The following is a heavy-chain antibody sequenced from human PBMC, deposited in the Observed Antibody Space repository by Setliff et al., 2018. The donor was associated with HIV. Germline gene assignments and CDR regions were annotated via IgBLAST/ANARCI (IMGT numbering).Heavy chain of an antibody. CDR3: ASIELAAMVPVDY. CDR2: IIPIFNTA. CDR1: GGTFSLYA. D-gene: IGHD5-18*01. V-gene: IGHV1-69*13. J-gene: IGHJ4*02. Sequence: GASVKVSCKASGGTFSLYAINWVRQAPGQGLEWMGGIIPIFNTANYAQKFQGRVTITADGSTSTAYMELNSLRAEDTAVYYCASIELAAMVPVDYWGQGTLVTVSS.